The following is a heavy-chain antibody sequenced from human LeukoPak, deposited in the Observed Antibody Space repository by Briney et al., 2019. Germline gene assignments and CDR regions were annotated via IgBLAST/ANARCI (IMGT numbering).Heavy chain of an antibody. CDR1: GVSISTYY. V-gene: IGHV4-4*09. CDR3: ARLMDYGGNPGSFDI. CDR2: IYTSGST. Sequence: ASETLSLTCTVSGVSISTYYWSWIRQPPGKGLEWIGYIYTSGSTNYNPSLKSRVTISEDTSKNQSSLRLSSVTAADTAVYFCARLMDYGGNPGSFDIWGLGTKVTVSS. J-gene: IGHJ3*02. D-gene: IGHD4-23*01.